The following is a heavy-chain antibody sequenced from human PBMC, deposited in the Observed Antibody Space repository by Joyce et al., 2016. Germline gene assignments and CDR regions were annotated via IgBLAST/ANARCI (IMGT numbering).Heavy chain of an antibody. D-gene: IGHD3-10*01. J-gene: IGHJ4*02. CDR3: ATGQRWSGVPRLLN. V-gene: IGHV3-53*01. CDR1: GFIVSDKF. CDR2: IYSGGST. Sequence: EVQLVESGGGLIQPGGSLRLSCAAPGFIVSDKFMTWVRQAPGKGLGWVSNIYSGGSTYYADSVKGRFIISRDISKNTLFLQLNDLRVADTAVYYCATGQRWSGVPRLLNWGQGTLVTVSS.